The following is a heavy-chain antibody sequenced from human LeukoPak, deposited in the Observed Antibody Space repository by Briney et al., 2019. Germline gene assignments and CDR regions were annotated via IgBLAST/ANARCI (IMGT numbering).Heavy chain of an antibody. CDR3: ARDGSMDYGDHGSFDY. Sequence: GASVKVSCKASGYTFTSYGISWVRQAPGQGLEWMGWISAYNGNTNYAQKLQGRVTMTTDTSTNTAYMELRSLRSDDTAVYYCARDGSMDYGDHGSFDYWGQGTLVTVSS. D-gene: IGHD4-17*01. V-gene: IGHV1-18*01. CDR1: GYTFTSYG. J-gene: IGHJ4*02. CDR2: ISAYNGNT.